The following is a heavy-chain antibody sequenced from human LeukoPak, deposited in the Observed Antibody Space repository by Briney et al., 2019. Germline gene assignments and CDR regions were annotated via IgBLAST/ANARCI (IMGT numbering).Heavy chain of an antibody. J-gene: IGHJ4*02. D-gene: IGHD3-3*01. CDR3: ARGDDFWGGYYDY. V-gene: IGHV4-59*01. Sequence: SETLSLTCTVSGGSISSYYWSWIRQPPGKGLEWIGYIYYSGSTNYNPSLKSRVTISVDTSKNQFSLKLSSVTAADTAVYYCARGDDFWGGYYDYWGQGTLVTVSS. CDR2: IYYSGST. CDR1: GGSISSYY.